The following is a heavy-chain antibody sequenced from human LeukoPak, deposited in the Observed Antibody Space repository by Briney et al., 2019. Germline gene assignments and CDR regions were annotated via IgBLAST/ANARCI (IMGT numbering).Heavy chain of an antibody. J-gene: IGHJ3*02. Sequence: GGSLRLSCAASGFTFSSYWMHWVRQAPGKGLVWVSRINTDGSSTFYADSVKGRFTTSRDNAKNTLYLQMNSLRAEDTAVYYCARGSSSWRNALDIWGQGTMVTVSS. CDR1: GFTFSSYW. CDR2: INTDGSST. D-gene: IGHD6-13*01. V-gene: IGHV3-74*01. CDR3: ARGSSSWRNALDI.